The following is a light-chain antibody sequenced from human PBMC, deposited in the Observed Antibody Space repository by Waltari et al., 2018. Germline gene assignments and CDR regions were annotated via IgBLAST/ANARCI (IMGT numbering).Light chain of an antibody. CDR3: QNHERLPAT. Sequence: EVVLTQSPGTLSLSPGERATLSCRASQSVSKYLAWYQQRPGQAPRLLIYAASTRATGVPDRFSGSGFGTDFSLTISRLEPEDFAVYHCQNHERLPATFGQGTKVEIK. CDR2: AAS. J-gene: IGKJ1*01. V-gene: IGKV3-20*01. CDR1: QSVSKY.